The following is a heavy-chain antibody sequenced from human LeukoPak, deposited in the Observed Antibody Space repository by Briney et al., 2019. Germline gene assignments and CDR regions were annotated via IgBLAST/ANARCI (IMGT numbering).Heavy chain of an antibody. CDR3: AKGITVQFNWFDP. J-gene: IGHJ5*02. D-gene: IGHD1-1*01. V-gene: IGHV3-30*18. CDR2: ISYDGSNK. Sequence: PGRSLRLPCAASGFTFSSYGMHWVRQAPGKGLEWVAVISYDGSNKFYADSVKGRFTISRDNSKNTLYLQMTSLRAEDTAVYYCAKGITVQFNWFDPWGQGTLVTVSS. CDR1: GFTFSSYG.